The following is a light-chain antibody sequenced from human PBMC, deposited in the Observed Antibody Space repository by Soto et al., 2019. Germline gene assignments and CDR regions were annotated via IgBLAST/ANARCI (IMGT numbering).Light chain of an antibody. J-gene: IGKJ3*01. V-gene: IGKV1-12*01. CDR3: QQRSNWAT. Sequence: PSSYPESVADRVTITFRASQGISSWLAWYQQKPGKAPKLLIYAASSLQSGVPSRFSGSGSGTDFTLMMCSLQCEDFAVYYCQQRSNWATFGAGTKVAIK. CDR2: AAS. CDR1: QGISSW.